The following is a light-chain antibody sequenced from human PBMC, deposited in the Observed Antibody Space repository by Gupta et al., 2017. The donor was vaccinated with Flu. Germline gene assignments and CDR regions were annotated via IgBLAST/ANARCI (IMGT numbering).Light chain of an antibody. J-gene: IGLJ1*01. Sequence: QSALTQPASVSGSPGQSITISCTGTSSDVGGYNYVSWYQQHPGKAPKLMIYEVSKRPSGVSNRFSGSKSGNTASLTISGLHSEDEADYFCSSYTSTTTPGVFGTGTRVTVL. CDR2: EVS. CDR1: SSDVGGYNY. CDR3: SSYTSTTTPGV. V-gene: IGLV2-14*01.